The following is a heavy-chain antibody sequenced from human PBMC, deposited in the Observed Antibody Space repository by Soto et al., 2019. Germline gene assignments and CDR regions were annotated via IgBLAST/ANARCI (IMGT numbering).Heavy chain of an antibody. Sequence: EVQLVESGGGLVMPGGSLRLSCAASGFTFSSYHMTWVRQAPGKGLEWVSSINPSNSHIYYADSVRGRFTISRDNSKSSLYLQMNSLRTEDAAVYYCVRGYCGGGGCYLRRDAFDVWGQGTMVTVSS. CDR1: GFTFSSYH. V-gene: IGHV3-21*01. J-gene: IGHJ3*01. D-gene: IGHD2-15*01. CDR2: INPSNSHI. CDR3: VRGYCGGGGCYLRRDAFDV.